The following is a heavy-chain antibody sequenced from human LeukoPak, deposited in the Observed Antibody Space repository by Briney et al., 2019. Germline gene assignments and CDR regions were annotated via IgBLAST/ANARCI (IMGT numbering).Heavy chain of an antibody. CDR1: EFTFSTYW. CDR3: AKVSITGPFDY. D-gene: IGHD1-20*01. CDR2: INQDGSEK. Sequence: GGSLRLSCVASEFTFSTYWMTWVRQAPGKGLEWVANINQDGSEKNYVDSVKGRFTVSRDNAKNSLFLQMNSLRAEDTAVYYCAKVSITGPFDYWGQGTLVTVSS. J-gene: IGHJ4*02. V-gene: IGHV3-7*01.